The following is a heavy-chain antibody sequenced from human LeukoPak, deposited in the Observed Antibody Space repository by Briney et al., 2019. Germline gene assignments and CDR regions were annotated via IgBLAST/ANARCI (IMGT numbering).Heavy chain of an antibody. CDR3: ARDVATISNWFDP. CDR2: INQDGSEK. V-gene: IGHV3-7*01. Sequence: GGSLRLSCAASGLTFDDYAMHWVRQAPGKGLEWVANINQDGSEKYYVDSVKGRFTISRDNAKNSLYLQMNSLRAEDTAVYYCARDVATISNWFDPWGQGTLVTVSS. D-gene: IGHD5-24*01. J-gene: IGHJ5*02. CDR1: GLTFDDYA.